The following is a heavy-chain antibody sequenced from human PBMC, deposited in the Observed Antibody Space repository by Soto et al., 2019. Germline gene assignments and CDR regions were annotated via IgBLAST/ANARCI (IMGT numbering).Heavy chain of an antibody. D-gene: IGHD6-6*01. Sequence: GESRKISCKGSGYSYTSYWIGGGRERPGRGLEWMGIINPADSETNYRPSFQGQVTIAADRSTSTAFLQWSSLKASDTAMYYCVRRAEGRPGDGYYYVALDVWGQGTTVTVSS. CDR3: VRRAEGRPGDGYYYVALDV. CDR2: INPADSET. V-gene: IGHV5-51*01. J-gene: IGHJ6*02. CDR1: GYSYTSYW.